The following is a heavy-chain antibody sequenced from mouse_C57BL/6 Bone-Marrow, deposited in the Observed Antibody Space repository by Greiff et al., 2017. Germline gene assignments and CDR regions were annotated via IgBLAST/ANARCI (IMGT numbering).Heavy chain of an antibody. CDR3: ARSDYRNYGGCAY. Sequence: QVQLQQPGAELVMPGASVKLSCKASGYTFTSYWMHWVKQRPGQGLEWIGEIDPSDSYTNYNQKFKGKSTLTVDKSSSTAYMQLSSLTSEDSAVYYCARSDYRNYGGCAYWGQGTLVTVSA. CDR2: IDPSDSYT. J-gene: IGHJ3*01. D-gene: IGHD2-5*01. CDR1: GYTFTSYW. V-gene: IGHV1-69*01.